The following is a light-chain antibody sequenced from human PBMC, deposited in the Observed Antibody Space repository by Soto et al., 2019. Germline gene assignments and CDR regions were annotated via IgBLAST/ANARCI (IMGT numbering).Light chain of an antibody. J-gene: IGKJ2*01. Sequence: DIQMTQSPSSLSASVGDRVTITCRASESISSYLNWYQQRPGKAHKLLIYAASSLQSGVPSRFSGSGSGTDFTLTISNLQPEDLATYFCQQTYSNSLYTFGQGTTLDIK. V-gene: IGKV1-39*01. CDR2: AAS. CDR3: QQTYSNSLYT. CDR1: ESISSY.